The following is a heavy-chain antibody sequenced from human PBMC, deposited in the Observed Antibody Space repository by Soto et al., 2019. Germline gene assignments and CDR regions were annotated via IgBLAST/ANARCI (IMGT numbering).Heavy chain of an antibody. V-gene: IGHV4-30-2*01. CDR1: GGSISSGGYS. CDR3: ARAMTTRPDVFDS. D-gene: IGHD4-4*01. CDR2: IYHSGSI. Sequence: SETLSLTCTVSGGSISSGGYSWSWIRQPPGKGLEWIGYIYHSGSIYYNPSLKSRVTISVDRSKNQFSLKLSSVTAADTAVYYCARAMTTRPDVFDSWGQGTLVTVSS. J-gene: IGHJ4*02.